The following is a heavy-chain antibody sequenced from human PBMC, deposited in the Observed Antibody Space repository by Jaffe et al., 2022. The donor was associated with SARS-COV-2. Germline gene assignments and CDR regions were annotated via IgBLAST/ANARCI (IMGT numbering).Heavy chain of an antibody. Sequence: QVQLVQSGAEVKKPGSSVKVSCKASGGTFSSYAISWVRQAPGQGLEWMGGIIPIFGTANYAQKFQGRVTITADESTSTAYMELSSLRSEDTAVYYCARPGYSSGWYSDYYYYYMDVWGKGTTVTVSS. CDR3: ARPGYSSGWYSDYYYYYMDV. V-gene: IGHV1-69*01. J-gene: IGHJ6*03. CDR1: GGTFSSYA. CDR2: IIPIFGTA. D-gene: IGHD6-19*01.